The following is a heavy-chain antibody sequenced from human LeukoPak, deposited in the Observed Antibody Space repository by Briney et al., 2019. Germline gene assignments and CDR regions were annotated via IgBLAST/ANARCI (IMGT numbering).Heavy chain of an antibody. CDR1: GFTFSSYS. D-gene: IGHD1-26*01. Sequence: GGSLRLSCAASGFTFSSYSMNWVRQAPGKGLEWVSSISSSSSYIYYADSVRGRFTISRDNAKNSLYLQMNSLRAEDTAVYYCARPSRSSGSYFDYWGQGTLVTVSS. CDR3: ARPSRSSGSYFDY. CDR2: ISSSSSYI. V-gene: IGHV3-21*01. J-gene: IGHJ4*02.